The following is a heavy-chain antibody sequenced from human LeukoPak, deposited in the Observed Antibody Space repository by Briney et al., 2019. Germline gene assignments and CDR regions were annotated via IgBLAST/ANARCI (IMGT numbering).Heavy chain of an antibody. V-gene: IGHV4-59*01. CDR3: ARDLHDAFDI. Sequence: ASETLSLTCTVSGGFISSYYWSWIRQPPGKGLEWIGYIYYSGSTNYNPSLKSRVTISVDTSKNQFSLKLSSVTAADTAVYYCARDLHDAFDIWGQGTMVTVSS. J-gene: IGHJ3*02. CDR2: IYYSGST. CDR1: GGFISSYY.